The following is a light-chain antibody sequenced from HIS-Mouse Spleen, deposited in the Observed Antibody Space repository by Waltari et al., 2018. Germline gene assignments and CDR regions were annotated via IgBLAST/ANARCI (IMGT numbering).Light chain of an antibody. CDR2: EGS. V-gene: IGLV2-23*01. CDR1: SRHVGRYNL. Sequence: QSALTQPASVSGSPGQSLTIPCTGPSRHVGRYNLVPWYQQHPGKAPKLRIYEGSKRPSGVSNRFSGSKSGNTASLTISGLQAEDEADYYCCSYAGSSTYVFGTGTKVTVL. J-gene: IGLJ1*01. CDR3: CSYAGSSTYV.